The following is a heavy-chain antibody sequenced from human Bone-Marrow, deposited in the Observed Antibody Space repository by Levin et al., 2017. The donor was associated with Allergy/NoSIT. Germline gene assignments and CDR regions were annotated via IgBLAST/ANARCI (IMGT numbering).Heavy chain of an antibody. CDR3: TTPDYYGSGSYSLDAFDI. CDR2: IKSKTDGGTT. D-gene: IGHD3-10*01. Sequence: LSLTCAASGFTFSNAWMSWVRQAPGKGLEWVGRIKSKTDGGTTDYAAPVKGRFTISRDDSKNTLYLQMNSLKTEDTAVYYCTTPDYYGSGSYSLDAFDIWGQGTMVTVSS. V-gene: IGHV3-15*01. CDR1: GFTFSNAW. J-gene: IGHJ3*02.